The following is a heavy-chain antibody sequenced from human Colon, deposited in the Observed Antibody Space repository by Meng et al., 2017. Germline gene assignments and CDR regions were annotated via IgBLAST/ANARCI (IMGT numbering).Heavy chain of an antibody. Sequence: LLEAGGGLVQPGGSLSLSCAASGLIFSSYAMTWVRQAPGKGLEWVSTISGRGDDPFYADSVKGQFTISRDNSKNTVYLQMNSLRADDTALYYCAKGGHFSFFDVWGRGTLVTVSS. CDR2: ISGRGDDP. CDR1: GLIFSSYA. J-gene: IGHJ2*01. D-gene: IGHD3-16*02. V-gene: IGHV3-23*01. CDR3: AKGGHFSFFDV.